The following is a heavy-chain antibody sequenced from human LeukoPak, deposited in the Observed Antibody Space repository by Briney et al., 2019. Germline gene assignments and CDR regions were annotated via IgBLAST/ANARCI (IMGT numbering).Heavy chain of an antibody. V-gene: IGHV3-30*02. CDR1: GFIFDNFG. J-gene: IGHJ4*02. Sequence: GGSLRLSCAASGFIFDNFGMHWVRQAPGKGLEWVSFIRYDESGKFYADSVKGRFTISRDNSRDTLYLQINSLRVEDTAVYYCVKEGNYYFDCWGQGTLVTVSS. CDR3: VKEGNYYFDC. CDR2: IRYDESGK.